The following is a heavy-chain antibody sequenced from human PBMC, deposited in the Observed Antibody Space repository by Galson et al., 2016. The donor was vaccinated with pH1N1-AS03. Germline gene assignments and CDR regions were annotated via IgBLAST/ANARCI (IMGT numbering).Heavy chain of an antibody. CDR2: ISWNSGTF. CDR3: AKSYHGDVFDI. Sequence: SLRLSCAASGFTFDNYAMHWVRHARGMGLEWVSGISWNSGTFDYADSVKGRFTISRDNAKNSLYLQMNSLTADDSALYYCAKSYHGDVFDIWGQGTMVTVSS. J-gene: IGHJ3*02. CDR1: GFTFDNYA. V-gene: IGHV3-9*01. D-gene: IGHD2-21*01.